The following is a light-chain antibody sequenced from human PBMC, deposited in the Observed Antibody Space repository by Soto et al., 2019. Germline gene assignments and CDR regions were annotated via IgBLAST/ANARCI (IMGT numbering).Light chain of an antibody. CDR2: AAS. CDR1: QSISGY. Sequence: DIQMTQSPSSLSSSVGDRVTITCRTSQSISGYLNWYRHKPGKAPTLLIYAASTLQSGVPSRFSGSGSGTDLTLTISNLQPEDFANYYCQQSYSTLPITFGQGTRLEIK. CDR3: QQSYSTLPIT. J-gene: IGKJ5*01. V-gene: IGKV1-39*01.